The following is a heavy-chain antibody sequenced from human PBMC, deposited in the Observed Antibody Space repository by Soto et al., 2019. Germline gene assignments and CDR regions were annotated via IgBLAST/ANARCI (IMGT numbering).Heavy chain of an antibody. CDR2: ISGSGGST. J-gene: IGHJ4*02. D-gene: IGHD1-26*01. V-gene: IGHV3-23*01. Sequence: GGSLRLSCAASGFSFSNYAMSWVRQAPGKGLEWVSGISGSGGSTGYADSVKGRFTISRDNSKNTLYVQMNSLRAEDSAVYYCAKTPGKPPHYWGQGTLVTGSA. CDR3: AKTPGKPPHY. CDR1: GFSFSNYA.